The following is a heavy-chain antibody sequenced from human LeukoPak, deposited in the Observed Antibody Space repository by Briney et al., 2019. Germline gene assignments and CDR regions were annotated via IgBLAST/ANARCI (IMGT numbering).Heavy chain of an antibody. D-gene: IGHD2-21*01. CDR1: GYTFTGYY. CDR3: ATGSHIMAYFQH. Sequence: ASVKVSCKASGYTFTGYYMHWVRQAPGKGLEWMGGFDPEDGETIYAQKFQGRVTMTEDTSTDTAYMELSSLRSEDTAVYYCATGSHIMAYFQHWGQGTLVTVSS. CDR2: FDPEDGET. J-gene: IGHJ1*01. V-gene: IGHV1-24*01.